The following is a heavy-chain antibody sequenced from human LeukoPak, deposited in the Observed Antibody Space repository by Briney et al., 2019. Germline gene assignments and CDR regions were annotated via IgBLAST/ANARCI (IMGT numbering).Heavy chain of an antibody. CDR1: GFTFVSYS. D-gene: IGHD1-26*01. J-gene: IGHJ3*02. V-gene: IGHV3-21*01. CDR3: ARWTGSYDALDI. CDR2: ISNSSSYI. Sequence: GGALRLSCAASGFTFVSYSMNWVRQAPGKGLQGVSSISNSSSYIYYAYSVKARFTISRDNAKNSLFLQMNHLKAEDTAVYYCARWTGSYDALDIWGQGTMVTVSS.